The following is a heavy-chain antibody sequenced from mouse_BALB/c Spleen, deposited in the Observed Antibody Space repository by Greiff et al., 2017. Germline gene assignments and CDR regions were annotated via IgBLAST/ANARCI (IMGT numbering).Heavy chain of an antibody. J-gene: IGHJ2*01. CDR2: ISSGGSYT. CDR1: GFTFSSYA. V-gene: IGHV5-9-4*01. Sequence: EVQVVESGGGLVKPGGSLKLSCAASGFTFSSYAMSWVRQSPEKRLEWVAEISSGGSYTYYPDTVTGRFTISRDNAKNTLYLEMSSLRSEDTAMYYCARDYDYWGQGTTLTVSS. CDR3: ARDYDY.